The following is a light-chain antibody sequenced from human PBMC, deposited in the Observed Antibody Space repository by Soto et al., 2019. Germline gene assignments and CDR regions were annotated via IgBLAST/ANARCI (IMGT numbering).Light chain of an antibody. CDR3: QHNGSSPPT. V-gene: IGKV3-20*01. CDR2: GAS. J-gene: IGKJ3*01. CDR1: QTVSSSY. Sequence: EIVLTQSPGTLSVSPGERATLSCRASQTVSSSYLAWYQQRPGQAPRLLIYGASNRATGNPDRFRGSGSGTDFTLTISSLESEDYAVYYCQHNGSSPPTFGPGTKVDIK.